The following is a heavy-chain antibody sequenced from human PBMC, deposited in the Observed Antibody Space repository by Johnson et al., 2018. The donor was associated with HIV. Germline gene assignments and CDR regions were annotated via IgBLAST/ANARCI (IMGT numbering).Heavy chain of an antibody. J-gene: IGHJ3*02. V-gene: IGHV3-64*01. CDR1: GFTFSSYA. Sequence: VQLVESGGGLVQPGGSLRLSCAASGFTFSSYAMHWVRQAPGKGLEYVSTINTNGGKTYYANSVKGRFTISRDNSKNTLYLQMGSLSAEDMAVYYCARDGLLQWETGAFDIWGQGTMVTVSS. CDR3: ARDGLLQWETGAFDI. D-gene: IGHD2-21*02. CDR2: INTNGGKT.